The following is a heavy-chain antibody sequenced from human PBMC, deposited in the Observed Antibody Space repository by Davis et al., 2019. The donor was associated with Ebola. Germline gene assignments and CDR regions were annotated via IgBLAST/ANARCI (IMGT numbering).Heavy chain of an antibody. V-gene: IGHV3-15*01. Sequence: GESLKISCTGSGFTFTNAWMSWVRQAPGKGLEWVGRIKKQADGGTAEYAAPVKGRFTFSRDDSQHTMYLQMNSLKTEDTAIYYCTTEGFGYGFHSMDVWGQGTTVTVSS. CDR2: IKKQADGGTA. J-gene: IGHJ6*02. CDR3: TTEGFGYGFHSMDV. D-gene: IGHD5-18*01. CDR1: GFTFTNAW.